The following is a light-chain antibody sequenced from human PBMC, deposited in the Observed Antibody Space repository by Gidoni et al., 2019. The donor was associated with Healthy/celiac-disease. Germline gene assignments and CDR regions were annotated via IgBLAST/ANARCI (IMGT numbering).Light chain of an antibody. CDR2: GNS. CDR1: SSNIGAGYD. Sequence: QSVLTQPPSLSGAPGQRVTIPCTGSSSNIGAGYDVHWYQQLPGTAPKLLIYGNSNRPSGVPDRFSGSKSGTSASLAITGLQAEDEADYYCQSYDSSLSAYVVFGGGTKLTVL. J-gene: IGLJ2*01. CDR3: QSYDSSLSAYVV. V-gene: IGLV1-40*01.